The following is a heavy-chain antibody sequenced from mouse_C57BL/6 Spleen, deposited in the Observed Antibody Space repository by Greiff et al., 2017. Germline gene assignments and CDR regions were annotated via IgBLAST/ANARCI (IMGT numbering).Heavy chain of an antibody. Sequence: VQLQQSGAELVKPGASVKLSCKASGYTFTEYTIHWVKQRSGQGLEWIGWFYPGSGSIKYNEKFKDKAPLTSDKYSITVYMELSRLTSEDSAVYFCARHEENYGSSNWYFDVWGTGTTVTVSS. D-gene: IGHD1-1*01. CDR2: FYPGSGSI. J-gene: IGHJ1*03. CDR1: GYTFTEYT. V-gene: IGHV1-62-2*01. CDR3: ARHEENYGSSNWYFDV.